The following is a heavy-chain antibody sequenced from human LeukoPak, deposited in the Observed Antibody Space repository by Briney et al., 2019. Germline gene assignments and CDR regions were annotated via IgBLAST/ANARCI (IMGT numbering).Heavy chain of an antibody. D-gene: IGHD2-15*01. Sequence: GGSLRLSCAASGFTFSTYWMHWVRQAPGKGLVWVSRINSDESSTTYADSVKGRFTISRDNAKDTLYLQMNSLRAEDTAVYYCAKSRRAYCSGGSCFGLWDYWGQGTLVTVSS. J-gene: IGHJ4*02. V-gene: IGHV3-74*01. CDR1: GFTFSTYW. CDR3: AKSRRAYCSGGSCFGLWDY. CDR2: INSDESST.